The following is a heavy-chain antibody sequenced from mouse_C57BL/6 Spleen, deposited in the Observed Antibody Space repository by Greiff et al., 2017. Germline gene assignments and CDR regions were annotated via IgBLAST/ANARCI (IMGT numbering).Heavy chain of an antibody. Sequence: VQLQQPGAELVKPGASVKLSCKASGYTFTSYWMQWVKQRPGQGLEWIGEIDPSDSYTNYNQKFKGKATLTVDTSSSTAYMQLSSLTSEDSAVYYCANYLGYWGQGTSVTVSS. J-gene: IGHJ4*01. V-gene: IGHV1-50*01. CDR2: IDPSDSYT. CDR1: GYTFTSYW. D-gene: IGHD1-1*01. CDR3: ANYLGY.